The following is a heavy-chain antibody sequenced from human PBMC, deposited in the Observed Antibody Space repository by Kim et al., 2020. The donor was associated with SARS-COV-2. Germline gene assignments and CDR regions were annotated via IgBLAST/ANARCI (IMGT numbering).Heavy chain of an antibody. CDR2: INPSGGST. CDR3: ARVKYYGSGSYKGWFDP. CDR1: GYTFTSYY. D-gene: IGHD3-10*01. J-gene: IGHJ5*02. V-gene: IGHV1-46*01. Sequence: ASVKVSGKASGYTFTSYYMHWVRQAPGQGLEWMGIINPSGGSTSYAQKFQGSVTMTRDTSTSTVYMELSSLSSEDTAVYYCARVKYYGSGSYKGWFDPWGQGTLVAVSS.